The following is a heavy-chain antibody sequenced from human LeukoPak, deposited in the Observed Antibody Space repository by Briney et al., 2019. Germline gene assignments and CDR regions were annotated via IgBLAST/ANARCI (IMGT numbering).Heavy chain of an antibody. V-gene: IGHV1-69*04. Sequence: SVKVSCKASGGIFSSYAISWVRQAPGQGLEWMGRIIPILGIANYAQKFQGRVTITADKSTSTAYMELSSLRSEDTAVYYCARDMGDTAMVTDYYYYGMDVWGQGTTVTVSS. CDR1: GGIFSSYA. J-gene: IGHJ6*02. CDR3: ARDMGDTAMVTDYYYYGMDV. D-gene: IGHD5-18*01. CDR2: IIPILGIA.